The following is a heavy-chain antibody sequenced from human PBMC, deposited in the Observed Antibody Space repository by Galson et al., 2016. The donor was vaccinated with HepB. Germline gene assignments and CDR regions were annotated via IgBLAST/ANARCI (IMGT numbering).Heavy chain of an antibody. V-gene: IGHV4-59*01. CDR2: VFYNGNT. Sequence: SETLSLTCTISGVSIDTYYWSWFRQPPGKGLEWIGFVFYNGNTNYNSSLKSRVTLSIDTSKKHFSLRLTSVTAADTAIYYCARIVGAGILHWINPWGQGTLVAVSS. CDR1: GVSIDTYY. J-gene: IGHJ5*02. D-gene: IGHD2-21*01. CDR3: ARIVGAGILHWINP.